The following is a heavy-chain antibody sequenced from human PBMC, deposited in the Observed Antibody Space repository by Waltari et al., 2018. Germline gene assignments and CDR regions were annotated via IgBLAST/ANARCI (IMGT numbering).Heavy chain of an antibody. Sequence: QVQLVQSGAEVKKPGASVKVPRRLSGYSPPESALHWVGPAPGKGLGWLGGVDPEYGEAVYAQEFQGRVTMTEDTSKDTAYMELSSLTYEDTAVYYCTRDRVGYCSGGTCYSRWFDPWGQGTLVTVSS. V-gene: IGHV1-24*01. CDR3: TRDRVGYCSGGTCYSRWFDP. J-gene: IGHJ5*02. CDR1: GYSPPESA. CDR2: VDPEYGEA. D-gene: IGHD2-15*01.